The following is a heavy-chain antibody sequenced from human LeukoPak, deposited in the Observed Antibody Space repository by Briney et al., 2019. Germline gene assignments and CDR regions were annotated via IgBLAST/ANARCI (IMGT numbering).Heavy chain of an antibody. Sequence: GGSLRLSCAASVFTFSTYWVIGVRQAPGKGLEWVANIWQDGSERYYVVSVKGRFTISRDNAKNSLYLQMDSLRAEDTAVYYCARDLGKAGGYSSAFDYWGQGTLVTVPS. CDR3: ARDLGKAGGYSSAFDY. CDR1: VFTFSTYW. V-gene: IGHV3-7*01. J-gene: IGHJ4*02. CDR2: IWQDGSER. D-gene: IGHD6-19*01.